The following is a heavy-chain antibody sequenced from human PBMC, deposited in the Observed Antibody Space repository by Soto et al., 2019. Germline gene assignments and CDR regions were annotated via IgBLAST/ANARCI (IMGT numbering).Heavy chain of an antibody. CDR1: GFTFSIYA. J-gene: IGHJ6*02. CDR2: ISSSGSIT. CDR3: AESTRLIAARFYSFDMDV. D-gene: IGHD6-6*01. V-gene: IGHV3-23*01. Sequence: EVQLLESGGGLVQPGGSLRLSCAASGFTFSIYAMSWVRQAPGKGLEWVSGISSSGSITYYADSVKGRFTVSRDNTNTVLDMRMNCVRPEDTAVYYSAESTRLIAARFYSFDMDVWGQGTTVTVSS.